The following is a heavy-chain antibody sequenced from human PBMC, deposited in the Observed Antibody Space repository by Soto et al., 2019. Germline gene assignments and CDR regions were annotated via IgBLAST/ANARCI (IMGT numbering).Heavy chain of an antibody. CDR2: IWYDGSNK. CDR3: ASSLRNSIAAAVDPRGYYGMDV. CDR1: GFTFSSYG. Sequence: GGSLRLSCAASGFTFSSYGMHWVRQAPGKGLEWVAVIWYDGSNKYYADSVKGRFTISRDNSKNTLYLQMNSLRAEDTAVYYCASSLRNSIAAAVDPRGYYGMDVWGQGTTVTVSS. D-gene: IGHD6-13*01. J-gene: IGHJ6*02. V-gene: IGHV3-33*01.